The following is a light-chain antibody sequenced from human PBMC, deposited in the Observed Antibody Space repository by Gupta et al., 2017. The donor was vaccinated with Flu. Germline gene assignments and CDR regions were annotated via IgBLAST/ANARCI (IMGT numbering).Light chain of an antibody. J-gene: IGLJ3*02. CDR2: HDD. Sequence: QSVLTKPFSVSGAPRQTVTISCSGSSSNIANNFVTWYQQLPGTPPKLLIHHDDRLSSGVSDRFSGIKSAKSGTSASLAISGLQSGDEGDYYCAVWDDSLIGWVFGGGTKLTV. V-gene: IGLV1-36*01. CDR1: SSNIANNF. CDR3: AVWDDSLIGWV.